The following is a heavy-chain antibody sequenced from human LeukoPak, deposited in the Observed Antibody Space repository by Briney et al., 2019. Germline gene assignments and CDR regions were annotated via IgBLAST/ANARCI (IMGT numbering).Heavy chain of an antibody. CDR3: AKDIDYGGDFGPLFDS. D-gene: IGHD4-23*01. V-gene: IGHV3-43*01. Sequence: PGGSLRLSCAASGFTFDDYTMHWVRQAPGKGLEWVSLISWDGGSTNYVDSVRGRFTISRDNNKNSLYLQMNSLRTEDSALYYCAKDIDYGGDFGPLFDSRGQGTLVTVSS. CDR2: ISWDGGST. CDR1: GFTFDDYT. J-gene: IGHJ4*02.